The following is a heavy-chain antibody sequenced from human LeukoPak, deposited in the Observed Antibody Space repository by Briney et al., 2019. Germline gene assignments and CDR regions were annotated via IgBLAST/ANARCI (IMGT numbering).Heavy chain of an antibody. CDR2: TSESSSFI. J-gene: IGHJ5*02. V-gene: IGHV3-21*01. CDR3: ARQRGYCSSGVCRGWFDP. D-gene: IGHD2-8*01. CDR1: EFTFRNYN. Sequence: GGSLRLSCVASEFTFRNYNMNWVRQAPGKGLEWVSSTSESSSFIQYADSLKGRFAISRDNAKNSLYLQMNSLRAEDTAVYYCARQRGYCSSGVCRGWFDPWGQGTLVTVSS.